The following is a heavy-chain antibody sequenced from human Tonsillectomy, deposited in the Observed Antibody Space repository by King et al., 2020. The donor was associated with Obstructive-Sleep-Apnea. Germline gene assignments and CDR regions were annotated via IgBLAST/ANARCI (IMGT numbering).Heavy chain of an antibody. CDR1: GGSISSYY. Sequence: VQLQESGPGLVKPSETLSLTCSVSGGSISSYYWSWIRQPPGKGLEWIGYIYYTGSTNNNPFLKSRVTMSIDTSKNQFSLKLNSVTAADTAVYYCARTAAVAGIIGWFDPWGQGTLVTVSS. D-gene: IGHD6-19*01. V-gene: IGHV4-59*01. CDR3: ARTAAVAGIIGWFDP. J-gene: IGHJ5*02. CDR2: IYYTGST.